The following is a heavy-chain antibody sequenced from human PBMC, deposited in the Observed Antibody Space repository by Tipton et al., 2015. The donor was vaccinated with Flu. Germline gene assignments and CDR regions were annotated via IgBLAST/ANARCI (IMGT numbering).Heavy chain of an antibody. CDR1: GGSISSSSYY. V-gene: IGHV4-39*07. Sequence: LRLSCTVSGGSISSSSYYWGWIRQPPGKGLEWIGSIYYSGSTYYNPSLKSRVTISVDTSKNQFSLKLSSVTAADTAVYYCARSCGDDRGEDHDAFDIWGQGTMVTVSS. CDR3: ARSCGDDRGEDHDAFDI. CDR2: IYYSGST. J-gene: IGHJ3*02. D-gene: IGHD2-21*02.